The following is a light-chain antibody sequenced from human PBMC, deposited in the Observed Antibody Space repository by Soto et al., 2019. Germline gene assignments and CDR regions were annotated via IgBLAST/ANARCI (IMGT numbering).Light chain of an antibody. CDR3: QEYNSYPYA. J-gene: IGKJ2*01. Sequence: DIPMTQSPSPLSAPVAAIATITCRTSQSISSRLACYPQKPGKAPKSLIYKASSLESGVPSRFSGSGSATEFTLTISSLQPDDFATYYCQEYNSYPYAFGQGTKVEIK. CDR2: KAS. V-gene: IGKV1-5*03. CDR1: QSISSR.